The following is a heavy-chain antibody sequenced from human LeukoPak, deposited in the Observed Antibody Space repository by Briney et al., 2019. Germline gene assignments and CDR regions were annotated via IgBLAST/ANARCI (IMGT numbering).Heavy chain of an antibody. CDR2: IKQDGSEK. CDR3: ARSPNCSGGSCYIFGYFDY. CDR1: GFTFSSYW. Sequence: GGSLRLSCAASGFTFSSYWMSWVRQAPGKGLEWVANIKQDGSEKYYVDSVKGRFSISRDNAKNSLYLQMNSLRAEDTAVYYCARSPNCSGGSCYIFGYFDYWGQGTLVTVSS. D-gene: IGHD2-15*01. J-gene: IGHJ4*02. V-gene: IGHV3-7*03.